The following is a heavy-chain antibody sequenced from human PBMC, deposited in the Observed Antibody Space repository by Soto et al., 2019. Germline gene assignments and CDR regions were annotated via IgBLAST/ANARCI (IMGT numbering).Heavy chain of an antibody. D-gene: IGHD2-15*01. CDR3: ARLNGYCIRGSCHGHYAMDV. V-gene: IGHV4-34*01. J-gene: IGHJ6*02. Sequence: SETLSLTCAVYDGSFTDFYWTWIRQRPGKGLEWIGEINHSGTAHYNPSLNSRVTISVDTSKNQFSLKMTSVTAADTAVYYCARLNGYCIRGSCHGHYAMDVWGQGTTVTVSS. CDR2: INHSGTA. CDR1: DGSFTDFY.